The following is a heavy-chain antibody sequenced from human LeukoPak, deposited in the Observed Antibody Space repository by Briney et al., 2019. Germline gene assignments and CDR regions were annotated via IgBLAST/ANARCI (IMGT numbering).Heavy chain of an antibody. V-gene: IGHV5-51*01. CDR3: ARLDRSYGSGHMDV. Sequence: GESLKISCKGSGYSFTNYWIAWVRQMPGKGLEWMGIIYPGDSDTTYSPSFQGQVTISADKSISTAYLQWSSLKASDTAMYYCARLDRSYGSGHMDVWGKGTTVTVSS. J-gene: IGHJ6*03. CDR1: GYSFTNYW. CDR2: IYPGDSDT. D-gene: IGHD3-10*01.